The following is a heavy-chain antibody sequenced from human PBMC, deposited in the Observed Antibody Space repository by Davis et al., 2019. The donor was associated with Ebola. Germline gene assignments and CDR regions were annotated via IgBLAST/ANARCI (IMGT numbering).Heavy chain of an antibody. J-gene: IGHJ4*02. V-gene: IGHV3-23*01. D-gene: IGHD3-10*01. CDR3: AKDLTSYYGSGDFFDY. CDR1: GFLFSSYA. CDR2: ISASGGAT. Sequence: PGGSLSLFSCAASGFLFSSYAMSWVRQAPGRGLEWVSSISASGGATFYADSVKGRIVMSRDNSNDTLYLRMNNLRAEDTAIYYCAKDLTSYYGSGDFFDYWGQGILVTVSS.